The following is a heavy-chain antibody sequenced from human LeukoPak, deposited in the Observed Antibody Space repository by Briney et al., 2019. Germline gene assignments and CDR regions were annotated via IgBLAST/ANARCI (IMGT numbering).Heavy chain of an antibody. V-gene: IGHV4-39*01. CDR1: GGSISSSSYY. J-gene: IGHJ4*02. Sequence: SETLSLTCTVSGGSISSSSYYWGWIRQPPGKGLEWIGSIYYTGSTYYNPSLKSRVSISVDTSKNQFSLKLSSVTAADTAFYFCVRTYSSAWSYFDYWGQGPRSPSPQ. D-gene: IGHD6-19*01. CDR2: IYYTGST. CDR3: VRTYSSAWSYFDY.